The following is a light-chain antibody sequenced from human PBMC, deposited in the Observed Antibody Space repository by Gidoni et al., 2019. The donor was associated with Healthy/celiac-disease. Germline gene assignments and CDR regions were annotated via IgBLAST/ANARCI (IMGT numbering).Light chain of an antibody. Sequence: DIQMTQSPSSLSASVGDRVTITCRASQSISSYLNWYQQKPGKAPKLLIYAASSLQSGVPSRFSGSGSGTDFTLTISSLQPEDFATYYCQQSYSTPRGFXFXPGTKVDIK. CDR3: QQSYSTPRGFX. J-gene: IGKJ3*01. CDR1: QSISSY. CDR2: AAS. V-gene: IGKV1-39*01.